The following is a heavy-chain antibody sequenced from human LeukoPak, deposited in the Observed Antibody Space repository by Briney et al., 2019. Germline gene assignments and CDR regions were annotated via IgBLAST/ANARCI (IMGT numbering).Heavy chain of an antibody. CDR3: ARQGVAGTLLFAY. Sequence: GESLKISCKGSGYSLTSNWISWVRQMRGKGREWMGRTDPSDSYTNYSPSFQGHVTISAHQSSSTAYPQWSSLQASDTAMYYCARQGVAGTLLFAYGGEGTLVTVPS. CDR1: GYSLTSNW. CDR2: TDPSDSYT. J-gene: IGHJ4*02. V-gene: IGHV5-10-1*01. D-gene: IGHD6-19*01.